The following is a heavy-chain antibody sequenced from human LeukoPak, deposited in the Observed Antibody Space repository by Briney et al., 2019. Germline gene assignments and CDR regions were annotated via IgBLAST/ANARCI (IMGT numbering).Heavy chain of an antibody. D-gene: IGHD3-10*01. CDR3: ARDYYGSGSYLDY. J-gene: IGHJ4*02. Sequence: SGTLSLTCAVSGGSISSSNCWSWVRQPPGKGLEWIGEIYHSGSTNYNPSLKSRVTISVDKSKNQFSLKLSSVTAADTAVYYCARDYYGSGSYLDYWGQGTLVTVSS. V-gene: IGHV4-4*02. CDR2: IYHSGST. CDR1: GGSISSSNC.